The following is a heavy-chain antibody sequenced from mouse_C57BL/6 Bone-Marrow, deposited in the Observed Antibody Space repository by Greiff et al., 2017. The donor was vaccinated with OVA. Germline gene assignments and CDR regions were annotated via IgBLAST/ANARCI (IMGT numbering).Heavy chain of an antibody. V-gene: IGHV8-12*01. CDR1: GFSLSTSGMG. J-gene: IGHJ4*01. Sequence: QVTLKVCGPGILQSSQTLSLTCSFSGFSLSTSGMGVSWIRQPSGKGLEWLAHIYWDDDKRYNPSLKSRLTISKDTSRNQVFLKITSVDTADTATYYCARSYYDYDGGDYYYAMDYWGQGTSVTVSS. CDR2: IYWDDDK. D-gene: IGHD2-4*01. CDR3: ARSYYDYDGGDYYYAMDY.